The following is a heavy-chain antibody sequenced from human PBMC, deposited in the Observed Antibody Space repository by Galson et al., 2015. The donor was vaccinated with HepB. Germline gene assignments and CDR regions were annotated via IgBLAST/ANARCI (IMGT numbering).Heavy chain of an antibody. CDR3: ASGGLTEAGNYFDY. J-gene: IGHJ4*02. V-gene: IGHV3-23*01. Sequence: SLRLSCAASGLTFRSYVMSWVRQAPGRGLEWVSSFSGSGGKTYYADSVKGRFTISRDNSKDTLYLQMNSLKVDDTAVYYCASGGLTEAGNYFDYWGRGALVTVSS. D-gene: IGHD6-19*01. CDR1: GLTFRSYV. CDR2: FSGSGGKT.